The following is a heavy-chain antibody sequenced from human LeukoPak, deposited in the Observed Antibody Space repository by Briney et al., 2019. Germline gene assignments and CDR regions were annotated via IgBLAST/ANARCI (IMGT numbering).Heavy chain of an antibody. D-gene: IGHD3-10*02. CDR3: ARRSVRGYFDY. V-gene: IGHV4-34*01. Sequence: SETLSLTCAVYGGSFSGYYWSWIRQPPGKGLEWIGEINHSGSTNYNPSLKSRVTISVDTSKNQFSLKLSSVTAADTAVYYCARRSVRGYFDYWGQGTLVTVSS. CDR1: GGSFSGYY. J-gene: IGHJ4*02. CDR2: INHSGST.